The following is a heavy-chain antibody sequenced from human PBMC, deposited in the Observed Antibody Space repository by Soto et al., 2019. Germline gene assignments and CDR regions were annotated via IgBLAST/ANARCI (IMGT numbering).Heavy chain of an antibody. J-gene: IGHJ6*02. D-gene: IGHD3-3*01. CDR1: GYSFTSYW. V-gene: IGHV5-10-1*01. Sequence: GESLKISCKGSGYSFTSYWIRWVRQMPGKGLEWMGRIDPSDSYTNYSPSFQGHVTISADKSISTAYLQWSSLKASDTAMYYCARVGSSITIFGVVIQPYYYYYGMDVWGQGTTVTVSS. CDR2: IDPSDSYT. CDR3: ARVGSSITIFGVVIQPYYYYYGMDV.